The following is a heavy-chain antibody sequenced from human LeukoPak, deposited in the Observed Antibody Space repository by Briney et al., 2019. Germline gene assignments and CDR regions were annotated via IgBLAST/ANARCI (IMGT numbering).Heavy chain of an antibody. V-gene: IGHV4-31*03. CDR1: GGSISSGGYY. Sequence: PSQTLSLTCTVSGGSISSGGYYWSWIRQHPGKGLEWIGYIYYSGSTYYNPSLKSRVTISADTSKNQFSLKLSSVTAADTAVYYCARTLRFLEWFDYWGQGTLVTVSS. CDR2: IYYSGST. CDR3: ARTLRFLEWFDY. J-gene: IGHJ4*02. D-gene: IGHD3-3*01.